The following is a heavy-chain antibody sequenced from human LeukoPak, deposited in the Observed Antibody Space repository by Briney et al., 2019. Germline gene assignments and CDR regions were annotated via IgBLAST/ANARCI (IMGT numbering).Heavy chain of an antibody. J-gene: IGHJ4*02. D-gene: IGHD2-2*02. CDR1: GFTFSSYA. V-gene: IGHV3-23*01. CDR3: AKSLIGYCSSTSCYTFDY. Sequence: GGSLRLSCAASGFTFSSYAMSWVRQAPGKGLEWVSAISGSGGSTYYADSVKGRFTISRDNSKNTLYLQMNSLRAEDTAVYYCAKSLIGYCSSTSCYTFDYWGQGTLVTVSS. CDR2: ISGSGGST.